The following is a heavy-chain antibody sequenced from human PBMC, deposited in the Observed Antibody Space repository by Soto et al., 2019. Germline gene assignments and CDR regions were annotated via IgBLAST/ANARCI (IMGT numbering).Heavy chain of an antibody. D-gene: IGHD1-1*01. Sequence: ASVKVSCKASGYTFTSYDINWVRQATGQGLEWMGWMNPNSGNTGYAQKFQGRVTMTRNTSISTAYMELSSLRSEDTAVYYCARGDRTPYNWNEYYYYYYGMDVWGQGTTVTVSS. CDR2: MNPNSGNT. J-gene: IGHJ6*02. CDR1: GYTFTSYD. V-gene: IGHV1-8*01. CDR3: ARGDRTPYNWNEYYYYYYGMDV.